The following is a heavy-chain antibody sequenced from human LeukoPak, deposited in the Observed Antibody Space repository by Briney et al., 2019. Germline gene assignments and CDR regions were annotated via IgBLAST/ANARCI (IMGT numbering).Heavy chain of an antibody. Sequence: GGSLRLSCAASGFTFSNALMTWVRQAPGKGLEWVGHIKSRTDGGTTDCAAPLKGRFTISRDDSKNTLYLQMNSLKTEDTAVYYCTTWDGINWGQGTMVTVSS. V-gene: IGHV3-15*01. CDR1: GFTFSNAL. CDR2: IKSRTDGGTT. D-gene: IGHD1-14*01. CDR3: TTWDGIN. J-gene: IGHJ3*01.